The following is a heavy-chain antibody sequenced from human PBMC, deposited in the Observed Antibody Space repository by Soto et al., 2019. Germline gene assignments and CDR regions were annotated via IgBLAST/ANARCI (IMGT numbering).Heavy chain of an antibody. CDR1: GYTFTSYD. D-gene: IGHD6-19*01. CDR2: MNPNSGNT. V-gene: IGHV1-8*01. Sequence: ASVKVSCKASGYTFTSYDINWVRQATGQGLEWMGWMNPNSGNTGYAQKFQGRVTMTRNTSISTAYMELSSLRSEDTAVYYCARGPWEWLARDPLAISAQRTTVTVSS. J-gene: IGHJ3*02. CDR3: ARGPWEWLARDPLAI.